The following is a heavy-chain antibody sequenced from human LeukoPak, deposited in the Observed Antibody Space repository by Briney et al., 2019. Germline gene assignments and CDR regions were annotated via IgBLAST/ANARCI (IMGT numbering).Heavy chain of an antibody. Sequence: LSLTCAVYGGSFSDYYMSWIRQAPGKGLEWISYISSSSSYTNYADSVKGRFTISRDNAKNSLYLQMNSLRAEDTAVYYCARDRRVSGFDYWGQGTLVTVSS. CDR3: ARDRRVSGFDY. CDR1: GGSFSDYY. CDR2: ISSSSSYT. J-gene: IGHJ4*02. V-gene: IGHV3-11*05.